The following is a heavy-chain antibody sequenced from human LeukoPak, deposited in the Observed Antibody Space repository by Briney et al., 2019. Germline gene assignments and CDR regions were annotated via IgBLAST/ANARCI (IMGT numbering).Heavy chain of an antibody. J-gene: IGHJ6*02. CDR1: GCTFSDYN. V-gene: IGHV3-11*01. CDR3: ARSIGLTGGGVDV. CDR2: ITNSGSTI. Sequence: GGSLRLSCAVSGCTFSDYNMNWVRQAPGKGLEWVSYITNSGSTIHYPDSVKGRFTISRDNAKNSLYLQMNSLRAEDTAVYYCARSIGLTGGGVDVWGQGTTVTVSS. D-gene: IGHD3-9*01.